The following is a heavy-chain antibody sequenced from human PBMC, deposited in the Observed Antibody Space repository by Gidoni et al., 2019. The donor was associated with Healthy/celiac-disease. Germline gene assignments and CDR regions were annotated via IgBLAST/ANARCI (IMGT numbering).Heavy chain of an antibody. V-gene: IGHV2-5*02. J-gene: IGHJ3*02. CDR1: GFSLSTSGVG. CDR3: AHSGRRNWNYRSSHLEDAFDI. CDR2: IYWDDDK. Sequence: QITLKESGPTLLKPTQTLTLTCTFSGFSLSTSGVGVGWIRQPPGKALEWLALIYWDDDKRYSPSLKSRLTITKDTSKNQVVLTMTNMDPVDTATYYCAHSGRRNWNYRSSHLEDAFDIWGQGTMVTVSS. D-gene: IGHD1-7*01.